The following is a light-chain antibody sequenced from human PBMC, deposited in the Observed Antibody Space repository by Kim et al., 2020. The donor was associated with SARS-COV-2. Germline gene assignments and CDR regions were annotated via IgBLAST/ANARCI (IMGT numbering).Light chain of an antibody. Sequence: DIVMPQSPDSLAVSLGERATINCKSSQSVLYSSNNKNYLAWYQQKPGQPPKLLIYWASTRESGVPDRFSGSGSGTDFTLTISSLQAEDVAVDYCQQYYSPPWTFGQGTKVDIK. CDR1: QSVLYSSNNKNY. J-gene: IGKJ1*01. CDR3: QQYYSPPWT. CDR2: WAS. V-gene: IGKV4-1*01.